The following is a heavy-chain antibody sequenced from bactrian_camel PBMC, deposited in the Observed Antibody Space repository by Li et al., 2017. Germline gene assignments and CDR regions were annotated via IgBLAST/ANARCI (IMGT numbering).Heavy chain of an antibody. CDR1: GFPFSTGC. V-gene: IGHV3S6*01. CDR2: IDSDGSTT. D-gene: IGHD1*01. J-gene: IGHJ7*01. Sequence: VQLVESGGGSVQAGGSLRLTCAAAGFPFSTGCLGWYRQAPGKEREGVAAIDSDGSTTYADSVKGRFTISKDNVKKILYLQMNNLKPEDTATYYCAADNWPFRLSGGICIAENGMDHWGKGTQVTVS.